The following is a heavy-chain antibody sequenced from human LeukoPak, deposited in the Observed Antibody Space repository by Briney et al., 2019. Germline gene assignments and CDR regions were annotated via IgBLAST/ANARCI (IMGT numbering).Heavy chain of an antibody. CDR3: ARDGGRGGY. V-gene: IGHV3-7*01. D-gene: IGHD3-10*01. Sequence: HSGGSLRLSCAASGFTFRSNWMSWVRQAPGMGLEWVANINQDGSEKYYVDSVKGRFTISRDNAKNSMYLQMNSLRAEDTAVYYCARDGGRGGYWGQGTLVTVSS. CDR1: GFTFRSNW. CDR2: INQDGSEK. J-gene: IGHJ4*02.